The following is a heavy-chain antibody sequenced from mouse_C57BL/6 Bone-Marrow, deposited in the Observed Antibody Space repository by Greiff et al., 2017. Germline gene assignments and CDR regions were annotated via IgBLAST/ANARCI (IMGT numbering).Heavy chain of an antibody. CDR2: INPETGGT. V-gene: IGHV1-15*01. CDR3: TRDTSVDAYSIDY. J-gene: IGHJ2*01. Sequence: QVQLQQSGAELVRPGASVTLSCKASGYTFTDYDMHWVKQTPVHGLEWIGAINPETGGTAYNQKFKGKAILTADKSSSTAYMQLRSLTSEDSAVYYCTRDTSVDAYSIDYWGQGTTVTVSS. CDR1: GYTFTDYD. D-gene: IGHD1-1*01.